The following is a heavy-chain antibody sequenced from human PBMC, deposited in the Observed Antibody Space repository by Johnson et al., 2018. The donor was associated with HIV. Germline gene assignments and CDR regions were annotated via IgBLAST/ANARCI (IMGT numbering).Heavy chain of an antibody. CDR3: AKDRDLAAAGTDAFDI. CDR2: IRWNSGSI. D-gene: IGHD6-13*01. Sequence: VQLVEYGGGLVQPGRSLRLSCSASGFTFDDYAMHWVRQAPGKGLEWVSGIRWNSGSIGYADSVKGRFTISRDNAKNSLYLQMNSLRAEDTALYYCAKDRDLAAAGTDAFDIWGQGTMVNVSS. V-gene: IGHV3-9*01. J-gene: IGHJ3*02. CDR1: GFTFDDYA.